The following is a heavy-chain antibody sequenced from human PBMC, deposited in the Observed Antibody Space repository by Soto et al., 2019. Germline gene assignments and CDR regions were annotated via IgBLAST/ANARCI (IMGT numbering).Heavy chain of an antibody. CDR2: ISYDGSDM. CDR1: GFIFSNYG. J-gene: IGHJ4*02. D-gene: IGHD3-10*02. Sequence: QVQLVESGGGVVQPGGSLRLSCVGSGFIFSNYGMHWVRQAPGKGLEWVAFISYDGSDMLYADSVKGRFTISRDNSKSTIFLHMNRPTAEDTAVYFCAIVRVADSPLDHWGQGTLVTVSS. V-gene: IGHV3-30*03. CDR3: AIVRVADSPLDH.